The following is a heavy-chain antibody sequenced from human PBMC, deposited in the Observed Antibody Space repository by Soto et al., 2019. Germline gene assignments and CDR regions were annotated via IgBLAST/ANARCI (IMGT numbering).Heavy chain of an antibody. Sequence: SETLSLTCTVSGGSISSGGYYWSWIRQHPGKGLEWIGHIYYSGSTYYNPSLKSRITISVDTSKNQFSLKLSSVTAADAAVYYCARVAYGGNSFWYLDLWGRGTLVT. D-gene: IGHD4-17*01. V-gene: IGHV4-31*03. CDR1: GGSISSGGYY. CDR2: IYYSGST. J-gene: IGHJ2*01. CDR3: ARVAYGGNSFWYLDL.